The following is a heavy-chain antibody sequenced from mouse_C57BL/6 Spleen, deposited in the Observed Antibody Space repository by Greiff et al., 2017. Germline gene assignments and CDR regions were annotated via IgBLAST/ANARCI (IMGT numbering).Heavy chain of an antibody. Sequence: EVQLVESGGGLVKPGGSLKLSCAASGFTFSSYAMSWVRQTPEKRLEWVATISDGGSYTYYPDNVKGRFTISRDNAKNNLYLQMSHLKSGDTAMYYCARESITTVVASYYFDYWGQGTTLTVSS. CDR3: ARESITTVVASYYFDY. CDR2: ISDGGSYT. V-gene: IGHV5-4*01. CDR1: GFTFSSYA. D-gene: IGHD1-1*01. J-gene: IGHJ2*01.